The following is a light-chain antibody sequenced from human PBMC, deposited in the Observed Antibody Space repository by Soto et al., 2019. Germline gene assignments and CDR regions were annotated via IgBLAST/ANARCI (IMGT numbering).Light chain of an antibody. V-gene: IGKV3-20*01. CDR1: QSVNSRY. CDR2: GAS. J-gene: IGKJ1*01. Sequence: EIVLTQSPGTLSLSPGEGAALSCRASQSVNSRYLAWYRQKPGQAPRLLIYGASTRATGIPDRFSGSGSGTDFTLTISRLEPEDFAVYYSQQYGSSPRTFGQGTKVEIK. CDR3: QQYGSSPRT.